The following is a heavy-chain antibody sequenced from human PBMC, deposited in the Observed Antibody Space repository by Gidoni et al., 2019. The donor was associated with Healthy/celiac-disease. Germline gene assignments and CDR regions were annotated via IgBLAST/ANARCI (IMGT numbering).Heavy chain of an antibody. CDR1: GGSFSGYY. CDR3: ARESEDAMDV. Sequence: QVQLQQWGAGLLKPSETLSLTCAVYGGSFSGYYWSWIRQPPGKGLELIGEINHSGSTNYNPSLKSRVTISVDTSKNQFSLKLSSVTAADTAVYYCARESEDAMDVWGQGTTVTVSS. V-gene: IGHV4-34*01. CDR2: INHSGST. J-gene: IGHJ6*02.